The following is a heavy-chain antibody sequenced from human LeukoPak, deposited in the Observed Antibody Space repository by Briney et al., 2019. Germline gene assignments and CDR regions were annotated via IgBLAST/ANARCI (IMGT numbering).Heavy chain of an antibody. CDR1: GFTFSSYA. CDR3: AKDLEQWLFYYFDY. Sequence: PGGSLRLSCAASGFTFSSYAMSWVRQAPGKGLEWVSAISGSDGSTYYADSVKGRFTISRDNSKNTLYLQMNSLRAEDTAVYYCAKDLEQWLFYYFDYWGQGTLVTVSS. CDR2: ISGSDGST. D-gene: IGHD6-19*01. V-gene: IGHV3-23*01. J-gene: IGHJ4*02.